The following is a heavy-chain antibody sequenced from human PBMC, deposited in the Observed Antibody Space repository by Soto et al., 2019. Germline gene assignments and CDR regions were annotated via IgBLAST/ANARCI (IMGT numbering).Heavy chain of an antibody. CDR3: ARDNGRAGSFDP. D-gene: IGHD6-13*01. J-gene: IGHJ5*02. CDR1: GFTFSRYS. CDR2: ITSDSSTI. V-gene: IGHV3-48*02. Sequence: EVQLVESGGGLVQPGGSLRLSCAASGFTFSRYSMNWVRQAPGKGLEWISYITSDSSTIYYADSEKGRFTISRDNAKNSLFLQMNSLRDEDTAMYYCARDNGRAGSFDPWGQGTLVTVSS.